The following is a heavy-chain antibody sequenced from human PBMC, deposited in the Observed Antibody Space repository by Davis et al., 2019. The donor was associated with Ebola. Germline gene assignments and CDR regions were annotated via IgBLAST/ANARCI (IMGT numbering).Heavy chain of an antibody. CDR3: TIAARRGDFDY. J-gene: IGHJ4*02. D-gene: IGHD6-6*01. CDR2: IDDGGGDT. V-gene: IGHV3-23*01. CDR1: GFTFNFYA. Sequence: GESLKISCAASGFTFNFYAMSWVRRAPGKGLEWVSGIDDGGGDTYYADSVKGRFTISRDDSKNTAYLQMNSLKTEDTAVYYCTIAARRGDFDYWGQGTLVTVSS.